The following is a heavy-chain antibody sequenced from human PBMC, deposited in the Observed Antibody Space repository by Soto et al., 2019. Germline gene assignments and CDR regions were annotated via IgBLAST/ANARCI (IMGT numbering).Heavy chain of an antibody. D-gene: IGHD3-22*01. CDR3: ARVGGYLFYY. CDR1: GGSFSGYY. V-gene: IGHV4-34*01. Sequence: TSETLSLTCAVYGGSFSGYYWSWIRQPPGKGLEWIGEINHSGSTNYNPSLKSRVTISVDTSKNQFSLKLSSVTAADTAVYYCARVGGYLFYYWGQGTLVTVSS. CDR2: INHSGST. J-gene: IGHJ4*02.